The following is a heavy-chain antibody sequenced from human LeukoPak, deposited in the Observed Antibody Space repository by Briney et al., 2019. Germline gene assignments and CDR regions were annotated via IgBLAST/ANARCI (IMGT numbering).Heavy chain of an antibody. CDR1: GGSISSGDYY. CDR2: IYYSGST. J-gene: IGHJ4*02. CDR3: ARRDTAMAVNFDY. D-gene: IGHD5-18*01. V-gene: IGHV4-30-4*01. Sequence: PSQTLSLTCTVSGGSISSGDYYWSWIRQPPGEGLEWIGYIYYSGSTYYNPSLKSRVTISVDTSKNQFSLKLSSVTAADTAVYYCARRDTAMAVNFDYWGQGTLVTVSS.